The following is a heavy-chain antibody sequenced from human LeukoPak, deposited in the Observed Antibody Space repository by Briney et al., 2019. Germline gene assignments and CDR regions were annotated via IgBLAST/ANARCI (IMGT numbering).Heavy chain of an antibody. Sequence: GGSLRLSCAASGFTVSSNYMSWVRQAPGKRLEWVSVIYSGGSTYYADSVKGRFTISRDNSKNTLYLQMNSLRAEDTAVYYCARGSSGYYFDYFDYWGQGTLVTVSS. CDR2: IYSGGST. CDR3: ARGSSGYYFDYFDY. V-gene: IGHV3-53*01. D-gene: IGHD3-22*01. CDR1: GFTVSSNY. J-gene: IGHJ4*02.